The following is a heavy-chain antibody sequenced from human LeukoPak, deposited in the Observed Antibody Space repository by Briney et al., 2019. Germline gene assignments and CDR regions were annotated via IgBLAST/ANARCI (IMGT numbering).Heavy chain of an antibody. D-gene: IGHD1-14*01. Sequence: PSETLSLTCTVSGGSISSYYWSWIRQPPGKGLEWIGYTYYSGSTNYNPSLKSRVTISVDTSKKQFSLKLSSVTAADTAVYYCARSRDRYWDAFDVWGQGTMVTVSS. CDR3: ARSRDRYWDAFDV. CDR1: GGSISSYY. J-gene: IGHJ3*01. V-gene: IGHV4-59*01. CDR2: TYYSGST.